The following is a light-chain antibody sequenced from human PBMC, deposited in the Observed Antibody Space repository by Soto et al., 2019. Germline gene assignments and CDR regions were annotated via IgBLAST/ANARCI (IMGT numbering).Light chain of an antibody. J-gene: IGKJ2*01. CDR2: ATS. Sequence: IVLTTSPGTLSLSPGERATVSCRASETIGRAYFAWYQHRPGRTPRLVLSATSNRAAGIPDRFGGSGSGAEFSPTTCGVLPEDFEVYYCHQYATSPCTFGQWTKLEI. V-gene: IGKV3-20*01. CDR3: HQYATSPCT. CDR1: ETIGRAY.